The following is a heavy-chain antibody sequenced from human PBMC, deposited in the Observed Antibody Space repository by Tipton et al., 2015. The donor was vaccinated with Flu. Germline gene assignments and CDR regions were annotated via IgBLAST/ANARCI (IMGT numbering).Heavy chain of an antibody. CDR2: IKQDGSEK. CDR1: GFTFSSYW. V-gene: IGHV3-7*01. J-gene: IGHJ3*02. D-gene: IGHD2-2*01. Sequence: QLVQSGGGLVQPGGSLRLSCAASGFTFSSYWMHWVRQAPGKGLEWVANIKQDGSEKYYVDSAKGRFTISRDNAKNSLYLQMNSLRAEDTAVYYCVKMPAFDRWGQGTMVTVSS. CDR3: VKMPAFDR.